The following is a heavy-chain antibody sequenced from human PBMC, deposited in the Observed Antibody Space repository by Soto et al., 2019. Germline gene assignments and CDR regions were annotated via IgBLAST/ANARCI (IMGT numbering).Heavy chain of an antibody. J-gene: IGHJ4*02. Sequence: ASVKVSCKASGYTFTGNYTHWVRQAPGQGLEWMALINPTTGGSNYAQKFQGRVTMTWDTSISTAYMELSRLRSDDTAIYYCARGYCSDNGCPHYFDHWGQGTLVTVSS. CDR2: INPTTGGS. V-gene: IGHV1-2*02. D-gene: IGHD2-15*01. CDR1: GYTFTGNY. CDR3: ARGYCSDNGCPHYFDH.